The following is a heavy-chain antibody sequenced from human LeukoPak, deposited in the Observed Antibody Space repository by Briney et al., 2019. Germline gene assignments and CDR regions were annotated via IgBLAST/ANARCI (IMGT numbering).Heavy chain of an antibody. J-gene: IGHJ4*02. CDR3: AKDWYYYGSGSYYNGPLDY. Sequence: PGGSLRLSCAASGFTFSSYAMSWVRQAPGKGLEWVSAISGSGGSTYCADSVKGRFTISRDNSKNTLYLQMNSLRAEDTAVYYCAKDWYYYGSGSYYNGPLDYWGQGTLVTVSS. D-gene: IGHD3-10*01. CDR2: ISGSGGST. CDR1: GFTFSSYA. V-gene: IGHV3-23*01.